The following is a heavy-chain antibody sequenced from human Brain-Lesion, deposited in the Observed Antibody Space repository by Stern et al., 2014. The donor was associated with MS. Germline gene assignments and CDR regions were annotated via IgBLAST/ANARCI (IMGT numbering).Heavy chain of an antibody. J-gene: IGHJ4*02. CDR2: IWPGASDP. Sequence: EVQLVESGAEVKKPGESLKISCKGSGYRFTSNWIGWVRQMPGKGLEWRGTIWPGASDPRYSPSFQGQVPISPEKSISTAYLQWSSLQASDTAMYYCARRGDSSSSGFDYWGQGTLVIVSS. V-gene: IGHV5-51*01. CDR1: GYRFTSNW. CDR3: ARRGDSSSSGFDY. D-gene: IGHD6-6*01.